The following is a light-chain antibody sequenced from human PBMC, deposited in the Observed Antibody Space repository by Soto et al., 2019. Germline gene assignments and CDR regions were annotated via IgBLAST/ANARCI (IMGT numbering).Light chain of an antibody. CDR3: SSYTSSSTPYV. J-gene: IGLJ1*01. CDR2: EVS. V-gene: IGLV2-14*01. CDR1: ISDVGGYNY. Sequence: SVLRQPSSVSGSPGQSIPISCTGTISDVGGYNYVSWYQQHPGKAPKLMIYEVSNRPSGVSNRFSGSKSGKTASLTISGLQAEDAADYYCSSYTSSSTPYVFGTGTKVTVL.